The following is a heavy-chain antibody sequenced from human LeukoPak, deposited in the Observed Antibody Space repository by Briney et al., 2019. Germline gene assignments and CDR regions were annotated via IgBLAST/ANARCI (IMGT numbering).Heavy chain of an antibody. CDR2: MNPNSGNT. Sequence: GASVKVSCKASGYTFTSYDINWVRQATGQGLEWMGWMNPNSGNTGYAQKFQGRVTMTRNTSISTAYMELSSLRSEDTAVYYCAISVGNKCSYGNYYFDYWGQGTLVTVSS. V-gene: IGHV1-8*01. CDR3: AISVGNKCSYGNYYFDY. CDR1: GYTFTSYD. J-gene: IGHJ4*02. D-gene: IGHD5-18*01.